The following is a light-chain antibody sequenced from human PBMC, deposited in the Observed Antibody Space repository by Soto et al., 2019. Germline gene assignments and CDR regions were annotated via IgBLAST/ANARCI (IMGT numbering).Light chain of an antibody. CDR3: MQALQTPIT. CDR1: QSLLHSNGYNY. Sequence: DIVMTQSPLSLPVTPGEPASISCRSSQSLLHSNGYNYLDRYLQKPGQSSQLLVYLGSNRASGVPERFSGIGSGTDFTLKIRRVEAEDVGGYYCMQALQTPITFGQGTRLEIK. V-gene: IGKV2-28*01. J-gene: IGKJ5*01. CDR2: LGS.